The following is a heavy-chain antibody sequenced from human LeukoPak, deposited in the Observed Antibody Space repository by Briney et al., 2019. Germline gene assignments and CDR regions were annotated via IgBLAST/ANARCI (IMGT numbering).Heavy chain of an antibody. J-gene: IGHJ5*02. CDR1: GFSFSSYW. Sequence: GGSLRLSCAASGFSFSSYWMSWVRQAPGKGLEWVANTKQDGSEKYYVDSVKGRFTISRDNAKNSLYLQMNSLRAEDTALYYCAKDMEWELHGGWFDPWGQGTLVTVSS. CDR3: AKDMEWELHGGWFDP. V-gene: IGHV3-7*03. CDR2: TKQDGSEK. D-gene: IGHD1-26*01.